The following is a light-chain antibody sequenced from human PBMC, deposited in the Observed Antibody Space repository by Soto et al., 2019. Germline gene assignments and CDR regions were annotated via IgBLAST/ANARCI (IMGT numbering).Light chain of an antibody. Sequence: DIQLSQSPSFLSASVGDRVTITCRASQVISNYLAWYQRKPGKAPKLLISTASILQSGVPSRFSGSGSGTEFTLPISSLQPEDFATYYCQQLTSYPITFGQGTRLEIK. CDR3: QQLTSYPIT. CDR2: TAS. J-gene: IGKJ5*01. CDR1: QVISNY. V-gene: IGKV1-9*01.